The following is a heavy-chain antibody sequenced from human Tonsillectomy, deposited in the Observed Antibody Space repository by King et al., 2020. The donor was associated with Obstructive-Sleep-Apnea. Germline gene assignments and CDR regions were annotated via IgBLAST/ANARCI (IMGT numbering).Heavy chain of an antibody. J-gene: IGHJ6*02. CDR3: ARDAAMFNSYCCAVDV. CDR2: IYYSGST. CDR1: GGSISSGGYY. D-gene: IGHD5-18*01. Sequence: VQLQESGPGLVKPSQTLSLTCTVSGGSISSGGYYWSWIRQHAGKGLEWIGNIYYSGSTYYNPSLKSRITISVDTSKNQFSLKLSSVTAADTAVYSCARDAAMFNSYCCAVDVWGQGTTVTVSS. V-gene: IGHV4-31*03.